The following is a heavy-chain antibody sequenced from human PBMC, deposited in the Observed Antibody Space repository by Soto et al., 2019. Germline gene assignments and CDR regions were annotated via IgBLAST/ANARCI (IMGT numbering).Heavy chain of an antibody. J-gene: IGHJ5*02. V-gene: IGHV1-69*13. CDR3: ARGRLRFLEWLSPPNWFDP. CDR1: GGTFSSYA. CDR2: IIPIFGTA. D-gene: IGHD3-3*01. Sequence: ASVKVSCKASGGTFSSYAISWVRQAPGQGLEWMGGIIPIFGTANYAQKFQGRVTITADESTSTAYMELSSLRSEDTAVYYCARGRLRFLEWLSPPNWFDPWGQGTLVTVSS.